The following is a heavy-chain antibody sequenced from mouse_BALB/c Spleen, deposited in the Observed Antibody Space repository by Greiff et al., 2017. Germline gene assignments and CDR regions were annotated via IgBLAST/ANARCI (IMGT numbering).Heavy chain of an antibody. CDR2: INSNGGST. Sequence: EVKLVESGGGLVQPGGSLKLSCAASGFTFSSYGMSWVRQTPDKRLELVATINSNGGSTYYPDSVKGRFTISRDNDKNTLYLQMSSLKSEDTAMYYCARGGHDYDGMDYWGQGTSVTVSS. CDR3: ARGGHDYDGMDY. J-gene: IGHJ4*01. D-gene: IGHD2-4*01. CDR1: GFTFSSYG. V-gene: IGHV5-6-3*01.